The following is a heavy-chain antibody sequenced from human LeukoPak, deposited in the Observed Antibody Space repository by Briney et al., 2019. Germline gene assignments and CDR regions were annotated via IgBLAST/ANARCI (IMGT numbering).Heavy chain of an antibody. V-gene: IGHV3-30*04. CDR3: ARDRGIVVVPAAMDNWFDP. Sequence: GRSLRLSCAASGFTFSSYAMHWVRQAPGKGLEWVAVISYDGSNKYYADSVKGRFTISRGNSKNTLYLQMNSLRAEDTAVYYCARDRGIVVVPAAMDNWFDPWGQGTLVTVSS. J-gene: IGHJ5*02. CDR2: ISYDGSNK. CDR1: GFTFSSYA. D-gene: IGHD2-2*01.